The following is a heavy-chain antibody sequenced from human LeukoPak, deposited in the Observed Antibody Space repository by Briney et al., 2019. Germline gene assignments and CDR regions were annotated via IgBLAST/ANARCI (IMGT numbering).Heavy chain of an antibody. D-gene: IGHD1-1*01. CDR2: IIPIFGTA. J-gene: IGHJ6*02. CDR1: GGTFSSYA. CDR3: ARTVDNWNYYYGMDV. Sequence: ASVKVSCKASGGTFSSYAISWVRQAPGQGLEWMGGIIPIFGTANYAQKLQGRVTMTTDTSTSTAYMELRSLRSDDTAVYYCARTVDNWNYYYGMDVWGQGTTVTVSS. V-gene: IGHV1-69*05.